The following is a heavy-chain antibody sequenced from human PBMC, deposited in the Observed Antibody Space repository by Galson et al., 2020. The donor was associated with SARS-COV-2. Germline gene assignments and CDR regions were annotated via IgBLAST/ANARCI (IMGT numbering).Heavy chain of an antibody. J-gene: IGHJ6*02. V-gene: IGHV3-11*06. CDR1: GFTFSDYY. CDR2: ISSSSSYT. Sequence: GGSLRLSCAASGFTFSDYYMSWIRQAPGKGLEWVSYISSSSSYTNYADSVKGRFTISRDNAKNSLYLQMNSLRAEDTAVYYCARDRYYYGSGSTYGMDVWGQGTTVTVSS. CDR3: ARDRYYYGSGSTYGMDV. D-gene: IGHD3-10*01.